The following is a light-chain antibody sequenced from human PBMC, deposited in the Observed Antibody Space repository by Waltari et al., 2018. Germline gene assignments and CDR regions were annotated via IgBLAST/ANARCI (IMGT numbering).Light chain of an antibody. V-gene: IGKV1-12*01. CDR1: QGISSW. Sequence: DIQMTQSPSSLSASVVAKVTITCRASQGISSWLAWYQQKPGKAPTLMIYAASSLQSGVPSRFSGSGSGTDYTRTIRSLQPEDFATYYCQQGYNTPFTFGPGTKLDIK. CDR2: AAS. J-gene: IGKJ3*01. CDR3: QQGYNTPFT.